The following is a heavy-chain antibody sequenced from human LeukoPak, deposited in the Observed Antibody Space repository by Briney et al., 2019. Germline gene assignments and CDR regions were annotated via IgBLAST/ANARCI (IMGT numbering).Heavy chain of an antibody. D-gene: IGHD2-2*01. CDR2: ISAYNGNT. V-gene: IGHV1-18*01. J-gene: IGHJ4*02. Sequence: ASVKVSCKASGYTFTSYGITWVRQAPGQGLEWMGWISAYNGNTNYAQNLQCRVTMTTDTSTSTAYLDLRSLRSDDTAVYYCARAEQYQLLLHWGQGTLVTVSS. CDR1: GYTFTSYG. CDR3: ARAEQYQLLLH.